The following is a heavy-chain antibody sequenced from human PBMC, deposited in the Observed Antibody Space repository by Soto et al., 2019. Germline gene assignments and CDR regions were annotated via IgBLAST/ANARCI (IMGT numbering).Heavy chain of an antibody. Sequence: PSQTLSLTCAVSSGSIHTTNWWSWVRQPPGKGLEWIGEIFHSGNTYYNPSLASRVTISVDTSKNQFSLNLRSVTAADTAVYYCARRTWGMDVWGQGTTVTVSS. CDR1: SGSIHTTNW. CDR2: IFHSGNT. J-gene: IGHJ6*02. V-gene: IGHV4-4*02. D-gene: IGHD2-8*01. CDR3: ARRTWGMDV.